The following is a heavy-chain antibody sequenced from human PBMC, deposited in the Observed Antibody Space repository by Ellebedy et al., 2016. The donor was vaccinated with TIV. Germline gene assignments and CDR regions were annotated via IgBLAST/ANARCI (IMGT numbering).Heavy chain of an antibody. V-gene: IGHV3-48*04. Sequence: GESLKISCAASGFTFSSYTMNWVRQAPGKGLEWVAFINRGSSPIHYSASVKGRFTISRDDAKNSLFLQMNSLRAGDTAVYYCVRDGRYCSGDSCYSGAGSWGQGTLVTVSS. CDR1: GFTFSSYT. J-gene: IGHJ5*02. CDR3: VRDGRYCSGDSCYSGAGS. CDR2: INRGSSPI. D-gene: IGHD2-15*01.